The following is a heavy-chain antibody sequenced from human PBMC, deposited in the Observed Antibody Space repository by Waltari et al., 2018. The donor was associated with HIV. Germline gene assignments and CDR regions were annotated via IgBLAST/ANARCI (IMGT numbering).Heavy chain of an antibody. Sequence: EVQLVDTGGALVQPGGSLRVSCVASGFTFSKYWMTWVRRAPGKGLEGVANIKQDGNEKNYLDSVKGRFTISRDNAKNSLYLQMNNLRDEDSATYYCARAYSGTYRIGDYWGQGTLVTVSS. J-gene: IGHJ4*02. D-gene: IGHD1-26*01. CDR1: GFTFSKYW. CDR3: ARAYSGTYRIGDY. V-gene: IGHV3-7*01. CDR2: IKQDGNEK.